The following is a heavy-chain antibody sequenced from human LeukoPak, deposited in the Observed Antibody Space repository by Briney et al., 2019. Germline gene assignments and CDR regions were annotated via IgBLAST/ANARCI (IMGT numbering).Heavy chain of an antibody. V-gene: IGHV3-30*18. CDR3: AKDEAYGSGSYWGIDY. CDR1: GFTFSSYG. CDR2: ISYDGSNK. Sequence: GGSLRLSCAASGFTFSSYGMHWVRQAPGKGLEWVAVISYDGSNKYYADSVKGRFTISRDNSKNTLYLQMNSLRAEDTAVYYCAKDEAYGSGSYWGIDYWGQGTLVTVSS. J-gene: IGHJ4*02. D-gene: IGHD3-10*01.